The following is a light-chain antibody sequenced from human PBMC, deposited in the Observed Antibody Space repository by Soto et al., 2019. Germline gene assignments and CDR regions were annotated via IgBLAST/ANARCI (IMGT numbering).Light chain of an antibody. J-gene: IGKJ1*01. CDR1: QSVISY. CDR2: AAS. V-gene: IGKV1-39*01. Sequence: DIQMTQSPSSMSASVGDRVTITCRASQSVISYLNWYQQKPGKAPKLLIYAASSLQSGVPSRFSGSGSETDFTLTISSLQPEDFATYYCQQTYGTPPWTFGQGTMVEIK. CDR3: QQTYGTPPWT.